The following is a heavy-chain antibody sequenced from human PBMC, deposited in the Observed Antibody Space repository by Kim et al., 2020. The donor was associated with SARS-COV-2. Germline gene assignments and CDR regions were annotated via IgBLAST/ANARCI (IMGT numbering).Heavy chain of an antibody. V-gene: IGHV3-33*06. CDR3: AKDKLGYFDY. Sequence: NKYYADSVKRRFTISRDNSKNTLYLQMNSLRAEDTAVYYCAKDKLGYFDYWGQGTLVTVSS. CDR2: NK. D-gene: IGHD1-26*01. J-gene: IGHJ4*02.